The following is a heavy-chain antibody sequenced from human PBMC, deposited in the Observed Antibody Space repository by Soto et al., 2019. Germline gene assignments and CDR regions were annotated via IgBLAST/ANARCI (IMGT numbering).Heavy chain of an antibody. J-gene: IGHJ4*02. D-gene: IGHD3-16*01. CDR3: ARSSGGTENFDY. CDR2: IYYSGST. V-gene: IGHV4-31*03. Sequence: PSETLSLTCTVSGGSISSGGYYWSWIRQHPGRGLEWIGYIYYSGSTYYNPSLKSRVTISVDTSKNQFSLKLSSVTAADTAVYYCARSSGGTENFDYWGQGTLVTVSS. CDR1: GGSISSGGYY.